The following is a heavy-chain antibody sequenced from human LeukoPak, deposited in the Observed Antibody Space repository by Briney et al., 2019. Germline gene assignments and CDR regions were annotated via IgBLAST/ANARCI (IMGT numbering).Heavy chain of an antibody. CDR2: ISSSGSTI. CDR1: GFTLSDYY. Sequence: GGSLRLSCAASGFTLSDYYMSGVRQAPGNGLQWVSYISSSGSTIYYADSVKGRFTISRDNAKNSLYLQMNSLRVEDTAVYYCARASSGTYSETDYWGQGTLVTVSS. CDR3: ARASSGTYSETDY. D-gene: IGHD1-26*01. V-gene: IGHV3-11*04. J-gene: IGHJ4*02.